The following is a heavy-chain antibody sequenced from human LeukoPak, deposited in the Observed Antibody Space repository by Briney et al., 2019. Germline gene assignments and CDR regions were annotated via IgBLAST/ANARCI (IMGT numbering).Heavy chain of an antibody. Sequence: PSETLSLTCSVSGVSINSLYFIWIRQSPGKGLEWIGYIYDSGITKYNPSLKSRVTISVDTPKNQFSLRLRSVTAADTAVYFCARAYSSASWFDPWGQGTLVTVSS. J-gene: IGHJ5*02. CDR1: GVSINSLY. D-gene: IGHD3-22*01. CDR2: IYDSGIT. V-gene: IGHV4-59*11. CDR3: ARAYSSASWFDP.